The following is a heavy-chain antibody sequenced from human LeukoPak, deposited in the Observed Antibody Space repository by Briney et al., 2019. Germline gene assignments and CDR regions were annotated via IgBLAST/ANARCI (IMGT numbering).Heavy chain of an antibody. D-gene: IGHD2-8*01. CDR1: GGSISSYY. Sequence: SETLSFTCTVSGGSISSYYWSWIRQPPGKGLEWIGYIYTSGSTNYNPSLKSRVTISVDTSKNQFSLKLSSVTAADTAVYYCARHAIKRGYFDYWGQGTLVTVSS. V-gene: IGHV4-4*09. J-gene: IGHJ4*02. CDR3: ARHAIKRGYFDY. CDR2: IYTSGST.